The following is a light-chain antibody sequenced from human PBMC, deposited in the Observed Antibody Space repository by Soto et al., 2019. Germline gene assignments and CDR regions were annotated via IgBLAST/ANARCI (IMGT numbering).Light chain of an antibody. J-gene: IGKJ4*01. V-gene: IGKV1-39*01. CDR1: QSITNY. CDR3: QQSNSTPPT. Sequence: DIQMTQSPSALCASVGDRFTITCRASQSITNYLNWYEHKPGKAPNLLXYAASTLQAGVPSRFSGSGSGTDFTLTISSLQPEDFETYFCQQSNSTPPTFGGGTKVDIK. CDR2: AAS.